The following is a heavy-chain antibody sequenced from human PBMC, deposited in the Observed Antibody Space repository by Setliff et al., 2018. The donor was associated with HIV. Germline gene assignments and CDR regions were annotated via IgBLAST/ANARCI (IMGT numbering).Heavy chain of an antibody. D-gene: IGHD4-17*01. CDR1: GFIFGDYA. CDR2: TRSKAYGGTT. CDR3: TRYKLTSVMSNFDY. Sequence: LRLSCTTSGFIFGDYAMSWVRQAPGKGLQWVAFTRSKAYGGTTEYAASVKGRFTISRDDSKNIAYLQMGSLKTEDTAVYFCTRYKLTSVMSNFDYWGLGTLVTVSS. V-gene: IGHV3-49*04. J-gene: IGHJ4*02.